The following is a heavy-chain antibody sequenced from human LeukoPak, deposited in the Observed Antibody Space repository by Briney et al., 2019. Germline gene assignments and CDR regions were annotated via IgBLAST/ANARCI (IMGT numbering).Heavy chain of an antibody. V-gene: IGHV4-39*07. Sequence: SETLSLTCTVSGGSITSSSYYWGWIRQPPGKGLEWIGEIYHSGSTNYNPSLKSRVTISVDKSKNQFSLKLSPVTAADTAVYYCARVSYYGSGSYYNPPGFDYWGQGTLVTVSS. D-gene: IGHD3-10*01. CDR2: IYHSGST. J-gene: IGHJ4*02. CDR3: ARVSYYGSGSYYNPPGFDY. CDR1: GGSITSSSYY.